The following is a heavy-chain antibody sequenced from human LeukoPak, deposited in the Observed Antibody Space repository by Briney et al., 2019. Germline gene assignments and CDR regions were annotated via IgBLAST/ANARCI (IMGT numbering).Heavy chain of an antibody. J-gene: IGHJ4*02. CDR3: ARGGLRYFDWLSV. CDR2: INHSGST. D-gene: IGHD3-9*01. Sequence: TETLSLTCAVYGGSFSGYYWSWIRQPPGKGLDWMGEINHSGSTNYNPSLKSRVTISVDTSKNQFSLKLSSVTAADTAVYYCARGGLRYFDWLSVWGQGTLVTVSS. V-gene: IGHV4-34*01. CDR1: GGSFSGYY.